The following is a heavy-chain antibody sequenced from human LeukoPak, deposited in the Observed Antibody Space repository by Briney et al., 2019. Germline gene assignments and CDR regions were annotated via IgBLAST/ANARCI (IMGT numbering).Heavy chain of an antibody. Sequence: GESLKISCKGSGYRFTNYWIGWVRQMPGKGLEWMAIIYPADSDTRYSPSFLGQVTISADKSISTAYLQWSSLKASDTAMYYCARLELGTLDYWGQGTLVTVSS. CDR2: IYPADSDT. V-gene: IGHV5-51*01. CDR3: ARLELGTLDY. D-gene: IGHD7-27*01. CDR1: GYRFTNYW. J-gene: IGHJ4*02.